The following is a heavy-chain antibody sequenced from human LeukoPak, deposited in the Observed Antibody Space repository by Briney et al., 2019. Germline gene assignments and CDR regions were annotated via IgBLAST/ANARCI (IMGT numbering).Heavy chain of an antibody. CDR1: GFTFGYFT. V-gene: IGHV3-48*04. Sequence: GGSLRLSCAASGFTFGYFTMNWVRQAPGKGLEWVSFISSSSSSIYYADSVKGRFTISRDNAKNSLYLQMNSLRAEDTAVYYCAELGITMIGGVWGRGTTVTISS. CDR2: ISSSSSSI. CDR3: AELGITMIGGV. D-gene: IGHD3-10*02. J-gene: IGHJ6*04.